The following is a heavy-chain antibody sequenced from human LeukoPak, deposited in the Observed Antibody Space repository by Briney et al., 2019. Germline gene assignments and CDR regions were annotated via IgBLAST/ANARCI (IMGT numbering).Heavy chain of an antibody. CDR3: ARMRGYSSSD. Sequence: SETLSLTCTVSGGSISSYYWSWIRQPPGKGLEWIGYIYYSGSTNYNPSLKSRVTISVDTSKNQFSLKLSSVTAADTAVYYCARMRGYSSSDRGQGTLVTVSS. V-gene: IGHV4-59*01. CDR2: IYYSGST. CDR1: GGSISSYY. J-gene: IGHJ4*02. D-gene: IGHD6-6*01.